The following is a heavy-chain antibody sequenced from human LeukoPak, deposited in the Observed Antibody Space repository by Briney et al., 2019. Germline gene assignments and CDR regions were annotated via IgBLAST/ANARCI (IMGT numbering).Heavy chain of an antibody. Sequence: GGSLRLSCAASGFNFGSYAMSWVRQAPGKGLEWVSVINGLGGTTYYSDSVKGRFTISRDNSKNTLYLEVNSLRAEDTAVYFCAKAPRDGYNPLDYWGQGTLVTVSS. CDR1: GFNFGSYA. CDR3: AKAPRDGYNPLDY. CDR2: INGLGGTT. J-gene: IGHJ4*02. D-gene: IGHD5-24*01. V-gene: IGHV3-23*01.